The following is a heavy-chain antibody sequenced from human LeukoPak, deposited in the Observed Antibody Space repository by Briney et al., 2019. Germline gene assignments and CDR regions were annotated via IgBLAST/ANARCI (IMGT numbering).Heavy chain of an antibody. CDR3: ARGPLTGSGYDWLFDY. J-gene: IGHJ4*02. V-gene: IGHV3-7*03. CDR1: GFTFSSYW. CDR2: IKQDGSEK. Sequence: WSLRLSCAASGFTFSSYWMSWVRQAPGKGLEWVANIKQDGSEKYYVDSVKGRFTISRDNAKNSLYLQMNSLRAEDTAVYYCARGPLTGSGYDWLFDYWGQGTLVTVSS. D-gene: IGHD5-12*01.